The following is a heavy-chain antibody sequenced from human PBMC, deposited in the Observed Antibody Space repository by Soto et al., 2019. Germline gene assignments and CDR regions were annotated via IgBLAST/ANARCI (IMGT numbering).Heavy chain of an antibody. Sequence: QVHLVQSGAEVKKPGASVKVSCQGSGYAFTTYGITWVRQAPGQGLEWMGWISAHNGNTNYAQKLQGRVTVTRDTSTSTAYMELRSLRHDDTAVYYCARGRYGAYWGQGALVTVSS. CDR1: GYAFTTYG. V-gene: IGHV1-18*01. J-gene: IGHJ4*02. CDR2: ISAHNGNT. CDR3: ARGRYGAY. D-gene: IGHD3-10*01.